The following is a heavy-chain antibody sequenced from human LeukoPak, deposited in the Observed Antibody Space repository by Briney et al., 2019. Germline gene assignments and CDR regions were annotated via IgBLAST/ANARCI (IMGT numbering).Heavy chain of an antibody. D-gene: IGHD6-19*01. J-gene: IGHJ4*02. CDR1: GFTLRSSG. CDR2: LSFDGSST. V-gene: IGHV3-30*03. CDR3: SRSPEWHWLSHFDF. Sequence: GGSLRLSCAASGFTLRSSGMHWVRQLPGQALEWVATLSFDGSSTFYADSVKGRFTISRDTSNNTLWLEMNSPRPEDTARYHCSRSPEWHWLSHFDFWGLGTLVSVSS.